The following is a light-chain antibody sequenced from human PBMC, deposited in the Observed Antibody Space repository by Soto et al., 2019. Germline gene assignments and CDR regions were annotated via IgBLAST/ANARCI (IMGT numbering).Light chain of an antibody. J-gene: IGKJ2*01. CDR1: QSISSR. Sequence: DIQMTQSPSTLSASVGDKVTITCRASQSISSRLAWYQQKPGKAPKLLIYKASSLQTGVPSRFSGSGSGTEFTLTISSLQPDDFATYYCQQYNSYSPEYTFGQGTKLEIK. CDR2: KAS. CDR3: QQYNSYSPEYT. V-gene: IGKV1-5*03.